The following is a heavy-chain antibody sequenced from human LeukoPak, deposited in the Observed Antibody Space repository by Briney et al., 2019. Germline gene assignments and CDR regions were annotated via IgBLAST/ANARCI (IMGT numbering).Heavy chain of an antibody. J-gene: IGHJ3*02. CDR1: GFTFSSYA. CDR2: ISSNGGST. Sequence: GGSLRLSCAASGFTFSSYAMSWVRQAPGKGLEYVSAISSNGGSTYYANSVKGRFTISRDNSKNTLYLQMGSLRAEDMAVYYCASGGGSYLGAFDIWGQGTMVTVSS. CDR3: ASGGGSYLGAFDI. D-gene: IGHD1-26*01. V-gene: IGHV3-64*01.